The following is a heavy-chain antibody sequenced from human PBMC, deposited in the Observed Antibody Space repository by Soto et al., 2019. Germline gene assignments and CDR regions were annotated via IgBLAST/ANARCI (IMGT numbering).Heavy chain of an antibody. V-gene: IGHV4-59*01. D-gene: IGHD6-13*01. Sequence: QVQLQESGPGLVKPSETLSLTCTVSGGSSHGYYWSWVRQPPGKGLEWIGYIYYTGSTKYNPSHQSRVTISLDTSNNHFSLSLSTVTAADTAVYYCSRSLNSWFNRFDPWGQGILVTVSS. CDR1: GGSSHGYY. CDR3: SRSLNSWFNRFDP. J-gene: IGHJ5*02. CDR2: IYYTGST.